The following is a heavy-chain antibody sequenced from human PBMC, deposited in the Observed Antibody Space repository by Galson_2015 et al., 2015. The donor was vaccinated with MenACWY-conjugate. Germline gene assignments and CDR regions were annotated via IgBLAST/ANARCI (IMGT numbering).Heavy chain of an antibody. CDR3: AREDGYDSSGYYYPPFNYGMDV. D-gene: IGHD3-22*01. Sequence: SLRLSCAASGFTFSSYGMHWVRQAPGKGLEWVAFIRYDGSNKYYADSVKGRFTISRDNSKNTLYLQMNSLRAEDTAVYYCAREDGYDSSGYYYPPFNYGMDVWGQGTTVTVSS. V-gene: IGHV3-30*02. CDR1: GFTFSSYG. CDR2: IRYDGSNK. J-gene: IGHJ6*02.